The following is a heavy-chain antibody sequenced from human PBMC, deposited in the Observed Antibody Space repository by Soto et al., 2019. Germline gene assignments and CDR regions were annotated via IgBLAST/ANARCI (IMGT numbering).Heavy chain of an antibody. J-gene: IGHJ4*02. CDR1: RFTFSGYW. Sequence: LRLSCEASRFTFSGYWMSWVRQAPGKGLEWVADIKHDGSVQYYVDPVKGRLTISRDNAKKQLYLQMNGLRAEDTALYYCARAPYSNAWYRFDLWGQGTLVTVSS. CDR3: ARAPYSNAWYRFDL. V-gene: IGHV3-7*03. CDR2: IKHDGSVQ. D-gene: IGHD4-4*01.